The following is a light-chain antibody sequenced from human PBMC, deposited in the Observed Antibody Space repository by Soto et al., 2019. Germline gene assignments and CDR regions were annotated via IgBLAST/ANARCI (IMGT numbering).Light chain of an antibody. CDR2: AAS. CDR3: QHSYVTPWT. Sequence: DIQMTQSPSSLSASVGDRVTITCRASQFIDDFLNWFQQRPGKAPKLLIYAASSLQSGVPSRFSGSASGTDFTLTITNLQPEDFATYYCQHSYVTPWTFGQGTKVEIK. CDR1: QFIDDF. J-gene: IGKJ1*01. V-gene: IGKV1-39*01.